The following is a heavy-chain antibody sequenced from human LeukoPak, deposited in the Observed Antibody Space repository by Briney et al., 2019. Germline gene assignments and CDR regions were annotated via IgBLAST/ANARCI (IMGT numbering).Heavy chain of an antibody. CDR1: GFTFSSYA. V-gene: IGHV3-23*01. D-gene: IGHD1-26*01. CDR3: ARDLEAGPTMSDAFDI. CDR2: ISGSGGST. J-gene: IGHJ3*02. Sequence: GGSLRLSCAASGFTFSSYAMSWVRQAPGKGLEWVSGISGSGGSTYYADSVKGRFTISRDNSKNTLYLQMNSLRAEDTAVYYCARDLEAGPTMSDAFDIWGQGTLVTVSS.